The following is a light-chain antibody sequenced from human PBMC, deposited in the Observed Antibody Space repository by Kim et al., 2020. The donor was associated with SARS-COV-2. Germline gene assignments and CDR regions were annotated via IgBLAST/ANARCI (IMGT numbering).Light chain of an antibody. V-gene: IGLV3-19*01. J-gene: IGLJ1*01. CDR3: NSRDSTGDAYV. CDR2: DTS. Sequence: SSELTQDPAVSVALGQTVRISCQGATLRNYYTNWYQQKPVQAPVLVIYDTSSRPSGIPDRFSGSSSGNTASLTITGAQAEDEADFYCNSRDSTGDAYVFGTGTKVTVL. CDR1: TLRNYY.